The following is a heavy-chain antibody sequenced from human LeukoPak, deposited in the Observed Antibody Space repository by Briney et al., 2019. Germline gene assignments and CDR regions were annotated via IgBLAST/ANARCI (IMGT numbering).Heavy chain of an antibody. Sequence: GGSLRLSCTASGFSFSGHWMHWARQLPGKGLVWVSRISPTGSTTSYADSVKGRFTISRDNAKNTLYLQMNSLRAEDTAVYYCARDPYYDSSAKWGQGTLVTVSS. CDR3: ARDPYYDSSAK. V-gene: IGHV3-74*01. CDR2: ISPTGSTT. J-gene: IGHJ4*02. D-gene: IGHD3-22*01. CDR1: GFSFSGHW.